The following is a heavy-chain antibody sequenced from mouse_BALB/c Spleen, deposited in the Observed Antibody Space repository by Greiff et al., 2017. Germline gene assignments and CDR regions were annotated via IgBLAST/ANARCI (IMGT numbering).Heavy chain of an antibody. J-gene: IGHJ3*01. D-gene: IGHD1-1*01. CDR1: GFTFSSYG. Sequence: VQLKESGGDLVKPGGSLKLSCAASGFTFSSYGMSWVRQTPDKRLEWVATISSGGSYTYYPDSVKGRFTISRDNAKNTLYLQMSSLKSEDTAMYYCARHEETGSSPGFAYWGQGTLVTVSA. CDR2: ISSGGSYT. V-gene: IGHV5-6*01. CDR3: ARHEETGSSPGFAY.